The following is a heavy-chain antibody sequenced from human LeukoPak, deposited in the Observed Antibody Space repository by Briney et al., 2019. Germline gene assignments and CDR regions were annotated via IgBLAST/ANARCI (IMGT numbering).Heavy chain of an antibody. CDR1: GGSFSGYY. J-gene: IGHJ5*02. CDR3: ARLGCSSTSCYTASVAGYNWFDP. V-gene: IGHV4-34*01. CDR2: INHSGST. Sequence: SETLSLTCAVYGGSFSGYYWSWIRQPPGKGLEWIGEINHSGSTNYNPSLKSRVTISVDTSKNQFSLKLSSVTAADTAVYYCARLGCSSTSCYTASVAGYNWFDPWGQGTLVTVSS. D-gene: IGHD2-2*02.